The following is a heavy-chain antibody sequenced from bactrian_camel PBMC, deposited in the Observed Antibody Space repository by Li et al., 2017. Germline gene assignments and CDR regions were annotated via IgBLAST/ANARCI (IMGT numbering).Heavy chain of an antibody. D-gene: IGHD3*01. CDR2: IDSDQGAT. CDR1: GNRRRSSNC. Sequence: HVQLVESGGGSVQAGGSLRLSCTTSGNRRRSSNCMGWFRQAPGKGREGVAAIDSDQGATFYLDDSVKGRFTVSKDSDQNIMYLQMNNLKPEDAGLYRCVAESLCAWLGTTEGYFGQGTQVTVS. J-gene: IGHJ4*01. V-gene: IGHV3S54*01.